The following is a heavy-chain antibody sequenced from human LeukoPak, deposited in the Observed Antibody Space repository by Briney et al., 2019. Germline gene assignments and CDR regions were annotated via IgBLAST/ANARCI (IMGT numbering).Heavy chain of an antibody. CDR1: GFTFSSYA. D-gene: IGHD4-17*01. CDR2: ISGSGGST. Sequence: GGSLRLSCAASGFTFSSYAMSWVRQAPGKGLEWVSAISGSGGSTYYADSVKGRFTISRDNSKNTLYLQTSSLGADDTAVYYCVRASTTVPNLLDYWGQGALVSVSS. J-gene: IGHJ4*02. CDR3: VRASTTVPNLLDY. V-gene: IGHV3-23*01.